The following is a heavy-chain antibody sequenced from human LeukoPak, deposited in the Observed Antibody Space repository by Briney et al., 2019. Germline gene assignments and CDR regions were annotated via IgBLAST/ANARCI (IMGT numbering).Heavy chain of an antibody. CDR2: IWYDGSNK. V-gene: IGHV3-33*01. D-gene: IGHD4-17*01. CDR1: GFTFSTCA. J-gene: IGHJ4*02. Sequence: GGSLRLSCTASGFTFSTCAMHWVRQAPGKGLEWVAVIWYDGSNKYYAASVKGRFTISRDNSKNTLYLQMNSLRADDTAVYYCARDTSMTTVTTQYFWGQGTLVTVSS. CDR3: ARDTSMTTVTTQYF.